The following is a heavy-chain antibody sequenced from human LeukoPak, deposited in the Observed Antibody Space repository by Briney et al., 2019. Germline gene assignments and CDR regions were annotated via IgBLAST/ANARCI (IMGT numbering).Heavy chain of an antibody. CDR3: ARLLGATSGWDYFDY. D-gene: IGHD1-26*01. J-gene: IGHJ4*02. CDR1: GYSFTSYW. CDR2: IYPGDSDT. Sequence: GESLKISCKGSGYSFTSYWIGWVRQMPGKGLEWMGIIYPGDSDTRYSPSFQGQVTISVDKSISTAYLQWSSLKASDTAMYYCARLLGATSGWDYFDYWGQGTLVTVSS. V-gene: IGHV5-51*01.